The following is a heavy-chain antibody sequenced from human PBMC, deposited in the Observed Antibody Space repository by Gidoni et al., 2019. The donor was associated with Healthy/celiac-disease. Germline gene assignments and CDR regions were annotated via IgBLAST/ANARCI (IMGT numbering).Heavy chain of an antibody. D-gene: IGHD6-13*01. J-gene: IGHJ4*02. Sequence: QLQLQESGPGRVKPPETLSLPCTVSGGPIGISSYSWGWIRHPPGKGLEWIGSIYYRGSTYYNPSLKSRVTISVDTSKNQFSLKLSSVTAADTAVYYCARHAGIAAAGTSPDYWGQGTLVTVSS. CDR1: GGPIGISSYS. V-gene: IGHV4-39*01. CDR2: IYYRGST. CDR3: ARHAGIAAAGTSPDY.